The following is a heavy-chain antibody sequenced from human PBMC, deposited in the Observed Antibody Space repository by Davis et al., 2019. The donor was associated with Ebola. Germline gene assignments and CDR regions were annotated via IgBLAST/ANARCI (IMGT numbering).Heavy chain of an antibody. CDR3: ARVHSSSSNNDY. CDR2: IYYSGST. CDR1: GGSISSGGYY. Sequence: LRLSCTVSGGSISSGGYYWSWIRQHPGKGLEWIGYIYYSGSTYYNPSLKSRVTISVDKSKNQFSLKLSSVTAADTAVYYCARVHSSSSNNDYWGQGTLVTVSS. V-gene: IGHV4-31*03. D-gene: IGHD6-6*01. J-gene: IGHJ4*02.